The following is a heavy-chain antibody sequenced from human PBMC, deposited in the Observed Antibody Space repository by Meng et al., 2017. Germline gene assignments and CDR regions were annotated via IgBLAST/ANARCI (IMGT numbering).Heavy chain of an antibody. J-gene: IGHJ4*02. CDR1: EFTFSISA. D-gene: IGHD7-27*01. CDR3: AKLGSDY. Sequence: EVCLVESGGGLVQPGGSLRLSCAASEFTFSISAMSWVRQAPGKGLEWVSGISGNGGSTFYADSVKGRFTISRDNSKNTLYLQMNSLRVEDTALYYCAKLGSDYWGQGTLVTVSS. V-gene: IGHV3-23*04. CDR2: ISGNGGST.